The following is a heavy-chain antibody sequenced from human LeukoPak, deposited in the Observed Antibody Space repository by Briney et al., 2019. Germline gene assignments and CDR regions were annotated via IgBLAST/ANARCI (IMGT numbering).Heavy chain of an antibody. V-gene: IGHV1-2*02. Sequence: ASVKVSCKASAYTFPGYYMHWLRQAPGQGPEGMGWINPNSGGTNYAQRFQGRVTMTRDTSISTAYMELSRLRSDDTAVYYCARARVGARSNNWFDPWGQGTLVTVSS. CDR2: INPNSGGT. J-gene: IGHJ5*02. CDR3: ARARVGARSNNWFDP. D-gene: IGHD1-26*01. CDR1: AYTFPGYY.